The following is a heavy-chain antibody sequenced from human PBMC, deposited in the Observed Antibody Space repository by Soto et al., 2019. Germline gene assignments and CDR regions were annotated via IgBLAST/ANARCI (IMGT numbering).Heavy chain of an antibody. CDR3: AKETGYSSGWYKIF. CDR2: ISWNSGSI. J-gene: IGHJ4*02. Sequence: PGXSLRLSCAASGFTFDDYALHWFRQAPGKGLEWVPGISWNSGSIGYADSVKGRFTISRDNAKNSLYLQMNSLRAEDTALYYCAKETGYSSGWYKIFWGQGTLVTVSS. D-gene: IGHD6-19*01. V-gene: IGHV3-9*01. CDR1: GFTFDDYA.